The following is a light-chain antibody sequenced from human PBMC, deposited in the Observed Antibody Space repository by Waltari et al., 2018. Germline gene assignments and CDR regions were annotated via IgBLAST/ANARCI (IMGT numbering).Light chain of an antibody. V-gene: IGKV1-5*03. CDR2: KAS. J-gene: IGKJ2*01. Sequence: DIKMTQSPSTLSASVGDRVTITCRASQTISNWLAWYQQKPGKAPNLLIYKASTLQTGVPSRFSGSGSGTEFTLTISSLQPDDFATYYCQQYNTYSYTFGQGTKLEI. CDR1: QTISNW. CDR3: QQYNTYSYT.